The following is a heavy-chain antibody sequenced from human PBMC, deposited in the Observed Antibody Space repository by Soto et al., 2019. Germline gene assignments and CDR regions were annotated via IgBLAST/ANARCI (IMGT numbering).Heavy chain of an antibody. V-gene: IGHV4-59*01. J-gene: IGHJ4*02. Sequence: QVQLQESGTGLVKPSETLSLTCSISGGSISHYQWNWIRQPPGKGLEWIGYVYYSGSTNYNPSLKSRLTISLDTSTRQFSLRLRSVTAADTAVYYCARMRGLGEISPYWDYWGQGALVTVSS. CDR2: VYYSGST. CDR3: ARMRGLGEISPYWDY. CDR1: GGSISHYQ. D-gene: IGHD3-16*01.